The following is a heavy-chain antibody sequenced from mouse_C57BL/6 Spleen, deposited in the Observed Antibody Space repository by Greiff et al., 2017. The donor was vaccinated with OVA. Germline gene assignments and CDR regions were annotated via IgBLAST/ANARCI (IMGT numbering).Heavy chain of an antibody. CDR1: GYSFTSYY. CDR3: AAYDYLDY. D-gene: IGHD2-3*01. J-gene: IGHJ2*01. Sequence: LLESGPELVKPGASVKISCKASGYSFTSYYIHWVKQRPGQGLEWIGWIYPGSGNTKYNEKFKGKATLTADTSSSTAYMQLSSLTSEDSAVYYCAAYDYLDYWGQGTTLTVSS. CDR2: IYPGSGNT. V-gene: IGHV1-66*01.